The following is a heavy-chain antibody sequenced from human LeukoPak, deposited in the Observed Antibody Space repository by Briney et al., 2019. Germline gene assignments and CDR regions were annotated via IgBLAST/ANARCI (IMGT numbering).Heavy chain of an antibody. CDR2: INHSGST. Sequence: SETLSLTCAVYGGSFSGYYWSWIRQPPGKGLEWIGEINHSGSTNYNPSLKSRVTISVDTSKNQFSLKLSSVTAADTAVYYCARRRKLRYFDWFQYDAFDIWGQGTMVTVSS. CDR3: ARRRKLRYFDWFQYDAFDI. D-gene: IGHD3-9*01. J-gene: IGHJ3*02. V-gene: IGHV4-34*01. CDR1: GGSFSGYY.